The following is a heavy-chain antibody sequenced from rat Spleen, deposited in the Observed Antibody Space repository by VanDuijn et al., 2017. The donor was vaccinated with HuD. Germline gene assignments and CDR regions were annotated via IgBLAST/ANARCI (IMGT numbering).Heavy chain of an antibody. V-gene: IGHV5-29*01. D-gene: IGHD1-4*01. CDR2: ISYADTSGHSGT. Sequence: EVQLVESGGGLVQPGRSLKVSCAASGFTFSDFGMAWVRQAPTKGLEWVATISYADTSGHSGTYYRDSVKGRFTISRDNAKSTLSLQMDSLRSEDTATYYCARRHFGYTDYFDYWGQGVMVTVSS. CDR1: GFTFSDFG. CDR3: ARRHFGYTDYFDY. J-gene: IGHJ2*01.